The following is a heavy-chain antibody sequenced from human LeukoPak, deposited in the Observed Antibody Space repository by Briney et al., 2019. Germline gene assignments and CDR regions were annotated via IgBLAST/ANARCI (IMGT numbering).Heavy chain of an antibody. V-gene: IGHV3-48*03. J-gene: IGHJ4*02. CDR1: GFTFSSYE. CDR3: ARRSSYLPRAWPKRGYYFDY. Sequence: GGSLRLSCAASGFTFSSYEMNWVRQAPGKGLEWVSYISSSGSTIYYADSVKGRFTISRDNAKNSLYLQMNSLRAEDTAVYYCARRSSYLPRAWPKRGYYFDYWGQGTLVTVSS. CDR2: ISSSGSTI.